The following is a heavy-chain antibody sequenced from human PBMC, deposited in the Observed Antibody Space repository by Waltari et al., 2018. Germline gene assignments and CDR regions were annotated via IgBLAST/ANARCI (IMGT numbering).Heavy chain of an antibody. Sequence: QVQLQQWGAGLLKPSETLSLTCAVYGGSFSGSYWSWIRQPPGKGLEWIGEINHSGSTNYNPSLKSRVTISVDTSKNQFSLKLSSVTAADTAVYYCARGRYCSGGSCYSNYYYGMDVWGQGTTVTVSS. J-gene: IGHJ6*02. CDR2: INHSGST. CDR1: GGSFSGSY. CDR3: ARGRYCSGGSCYSNYYYGMDV. V-gene: IGHV4-34*01. D-gene: IGHD2-15*01.